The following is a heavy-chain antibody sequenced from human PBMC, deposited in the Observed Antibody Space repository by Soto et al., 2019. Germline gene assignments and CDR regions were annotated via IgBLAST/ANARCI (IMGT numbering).Heavy chain of an antibody. J-gene: IGHJ6*02. CDR3: ARAPLLSSRHVNSLYYYGMDV. CDR2: ISISSGYI. Sequence: EVQLVESGGGLVKPGGSLRLSCAASGFAFNSHSMTWVRQAPGKGLEWVSSISISSGYIYYADSVRGRFTISRDNSKNSLSLEMNSLRVDATAVYFCARAPLLSSRHVNSLYYYGMDVWGPGTTVTVAS. CDR1: GFAFNSHS. D-gene: IGHD3-16*02. V-gene: IGHV3-21*01.